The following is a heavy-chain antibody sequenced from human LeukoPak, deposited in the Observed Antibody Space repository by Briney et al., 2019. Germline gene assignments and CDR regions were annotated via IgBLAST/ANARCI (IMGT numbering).Heavy chain of an antibody. CDR3: ARGRGWLQSTPFDY. J-gene: IGHJ4*02. V-gene: IGHV4-59*01. Sequence: SETLSLTCSVSRPSISSYYWSWIRQPPGRGLEWIGYIHYSGSTNYDPSLKSRVTMSLDTSKSQFSLNLSSVTAADTAVYYCARGRGWLQSTPFDYWGQGTLVTVSS. CDR2: IHYSGST. CDR1: RPSISSYY. D-gene: IGHD5-24*01.